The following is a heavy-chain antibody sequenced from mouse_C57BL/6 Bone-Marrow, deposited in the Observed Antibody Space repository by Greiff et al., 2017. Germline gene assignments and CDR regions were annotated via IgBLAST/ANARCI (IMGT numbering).Heavy chain of an antibody. V-gene: IGHV5-17*01. CDR2: LSSGSSTS. D-gene: IGHD1-1*01. CDR1: GFTFSDYG. Sequence: EVMLVESGGGLVKPGGSLKLSCAASGFTFSDYGMHWVRQAPEKGLEWVAYLSSGSSTSYYADKVKGRFTIARDNAKKSLFLQMTSLRSEDTAMYYCARNNGSSFRYFDVWGTGTTVTVSS. CDR3: ARNNGSSFRYFDV. J-gene: IGHJ1*03.